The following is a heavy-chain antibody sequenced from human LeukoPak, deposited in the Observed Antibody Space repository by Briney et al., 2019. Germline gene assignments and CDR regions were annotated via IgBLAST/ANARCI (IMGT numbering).Heavy chain of an antibody. J-gene: IGHJ4*02. CDR3: AKDYYYDSSGYYYGSPYYFDY. CDR1: GFTFDDYA. V-gene: IGHV3-9*01. Sequence: GRSLRLPCAASGFTFDDYAMPWVRQAPGKGLEWVSGISWNSGSIGYADSVKGRFTISRDNAKNSLYLQMNSLRAEDTALYYCAKDYYYDSSGYYYGSPYYFDYWGQGTLVTVSS. D-gene: IGHD3-22*01. CDR2: ISWNSGSI.